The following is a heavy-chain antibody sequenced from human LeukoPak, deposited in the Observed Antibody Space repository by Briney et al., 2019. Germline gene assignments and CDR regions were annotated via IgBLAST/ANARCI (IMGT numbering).Heavy chain of an antibody. J-gene: IGHJ4*02. V-gene: IGHV4-59*08. CDR3: ASTQQWLASYY. D-gene: IGHD6-19*01. CDR1: GGSISSYY. CDR2: FYNSGST. Sequence: SETLSLTCTVSGGSISSYYWGWFRQPPGKGLEWIGSFYNSGSTSYNPSLTSRVTISLDTSKNLFSLRLTSVTAADTAVYYCASTQQWLASYYWGQGALVTVSS.